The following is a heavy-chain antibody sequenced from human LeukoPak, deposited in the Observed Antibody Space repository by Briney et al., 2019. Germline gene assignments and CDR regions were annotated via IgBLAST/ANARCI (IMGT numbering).Heavy chain of an antibody. V-gene: IGHV1-3*01. D-gene: IGHD6-19*01. J-gene: IGHJ4*02. CDR3: ARAYDSGCNY. Sequence: GASVKISCKASGYTFTSYAIHWVRQAPGQRLEWMGLINAANGNTRYSQTFQDRVTITRDTSASTAYMELSSLRSEDTALYYCARAYDSGCNYWGQGTLVTVSS. CDR1: GYTFTSYA. CDR2: INAANGNT.